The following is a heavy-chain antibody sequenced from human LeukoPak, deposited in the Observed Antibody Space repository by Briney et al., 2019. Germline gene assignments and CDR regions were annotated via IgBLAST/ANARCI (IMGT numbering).Heavy chain of an antibody. CDR3: AKDSDQELGSVDY. D-gene: IGHD6-13*01. Sequence: GGSLRLSCAASGFTFNIYAMSWVRQAPGKGLECVSAVSGSGGRTYYADSVKGRFTISRDNSKNTLYLQMNSLRAEDTAVYYCAKDSDQELGSVDYWGQGTLVTVSS. CDR2: VSGSGGRT. CDR1: GFTFNIYA. V-gene: IGHV3-23*01. J-gene: IGHJ4*02.